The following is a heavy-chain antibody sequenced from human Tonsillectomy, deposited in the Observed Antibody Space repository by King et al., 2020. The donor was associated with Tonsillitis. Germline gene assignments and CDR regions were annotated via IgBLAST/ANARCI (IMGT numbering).Heavy chain of an antibody. J-gene: IGHJ3*02. CDR3: ARGQEPFDGFDI. V-gene: IGHV3-30*19. CDR1: GFTFSGYD. D-gene: IGHD1-14*01. CDR2: SSYDGSNK. Sequence: VQLVESGGGVVQPGRSLRLSCAASGFTFSGYDIHWVRQAPGKGLEWVALSSYDGSNKYYADSMKGRLTISGDNSKNTMYLQMNTLRPEDTAVYYCARGQEPFDGFDIWGQGTMVTVSP.